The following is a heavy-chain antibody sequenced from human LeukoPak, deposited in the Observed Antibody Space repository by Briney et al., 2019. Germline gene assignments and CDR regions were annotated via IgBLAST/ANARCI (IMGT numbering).Heavy chain of an antibody. D-gene: IGHD3-10*01. CDR3: AKGGGELGSGSLDY. CDR2: IWYDGSDE. CDR1: KFIFSDYG. V-gene: IGHV3-30*02. J-gene: IGHJ4*02. Sequence: PGGSLRLSCAASKFIFSDYGTHWVRQAPGKGLEWVAFIWYDGSDEYYADSVKGRFTISRDNSENTLYLQMKSLTTEDTAVYYCAKGGGELGSGSLDYWGQGTLVTVSS.